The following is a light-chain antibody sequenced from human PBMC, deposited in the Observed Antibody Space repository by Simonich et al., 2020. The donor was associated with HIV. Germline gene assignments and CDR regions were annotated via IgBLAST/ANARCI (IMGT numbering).Light chain of an antibody. V-gene: IGKV1-39*01. Sequence: DIQMTQSPSSLSASVGDRVTITCRASQIISSYLNWYQQKPGKAPKLLIYAASSLPSGVPSRFSGSGSGTDFTLTISSLQPEDFATYYCQQYNSYPLTFGGGTKVEIK. CDR1: QIISSY. CDR2: AAS. J-gene: IGKJ4*01. CDR3: QQYNSYPLT.